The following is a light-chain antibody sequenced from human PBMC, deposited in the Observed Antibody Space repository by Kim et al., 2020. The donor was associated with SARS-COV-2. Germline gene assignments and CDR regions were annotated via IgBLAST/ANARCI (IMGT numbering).Light chain of an antibody. CDR3: QKYNNSPPLT. CDR2: GAS. V-gene: IGKV3-15*01. J-gene: IGKJ4*01. CDR1: QSVSSN. Sequence: EIVMTQSPATLSVSPGERATLSCRASQSVSSNLAWYQQKPGQAPRLLIYGASTRATGIPARFSGSGSGTEFTLTISSLQSEDFAVYYCQKYNNSPPLTFGGGTKVEIK.